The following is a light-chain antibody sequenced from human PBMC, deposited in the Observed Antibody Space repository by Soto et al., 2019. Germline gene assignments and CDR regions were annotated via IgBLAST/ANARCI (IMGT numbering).Light chain of an antibody. V-gene: IGKV1-39*01. CDR3: QHSYSTPLT. CDR1: QSVSSY. CDR2: AAS. Sequence: DIQMTQSPSSLSASVGDRVTITCRASQSVSSYLNWYQQKPGNAPKLLIYAASALQSGVPSRFSGSGSGTDFTLTIRSLQPEAFATYYHQHSYSTPLTFGQGTKLEIK. J-gene: IGKJ2*01.